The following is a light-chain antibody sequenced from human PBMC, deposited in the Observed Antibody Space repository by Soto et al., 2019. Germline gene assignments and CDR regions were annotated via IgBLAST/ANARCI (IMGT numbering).Light chain of an antibody. CDR2: AAS. J-gene: IGKJ1*01. V-gene: IGKV1-39*01. CDR1: QSISSY. Sequence: DIQMTQSPSSLSASVGDRVTITCRASQSISSYLNWYQQKPGKAPKLLIYAASSLQSGVPSRFSGGGSGTDFTLTISSLQPEDFATYYCQQSYSTPRTFGQATKVEIK. CDR3: QQSYSTPRT.